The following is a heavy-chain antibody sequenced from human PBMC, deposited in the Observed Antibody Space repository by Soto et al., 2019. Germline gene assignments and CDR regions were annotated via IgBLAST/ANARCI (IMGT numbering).Heavy chain of an antibody. Sequence: EVLLLQSGGGLAQPGESLTLSCATSGFILSRHAMSWVRQAPGKGLDWVSVIGYRTTDTYYADSVKGRFTISRDESKNTVYLQMNNPRVEDTVVYYCAKDRGGGWVIDYWGQGTLVTVSS. CDR1: GFILSRHA. J-gene: IGHJ4*02. CDR3: AKDRGGGWVIDY. D-gene: IGHD6-19*01. CDR2: IGYRTTDT. V-gene: IGHV3-23*01.